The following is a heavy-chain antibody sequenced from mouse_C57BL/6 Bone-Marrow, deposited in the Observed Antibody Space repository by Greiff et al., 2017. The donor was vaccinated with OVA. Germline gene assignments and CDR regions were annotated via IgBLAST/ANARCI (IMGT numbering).Heavy chain of an antibody. Sequence: EVKLMESGGGLVQPGGSLSLSCAASGFTFTDYYMSWVRQPPGKALEWLGFIRNKANGYTTEYSASVKGRFTISRDNSQSILYLQMNALRAEDSATYYCARYHWYYFDYWGQGTTLTVSS. J-gene: IGHJ2*01. D-gene: IGHD4-1*01. V-gene: IGHV7-3*01. CDR1: GFTFTDYY. CDR3: ARYHWYYFDY. CDR2: IRNKANGYTT.